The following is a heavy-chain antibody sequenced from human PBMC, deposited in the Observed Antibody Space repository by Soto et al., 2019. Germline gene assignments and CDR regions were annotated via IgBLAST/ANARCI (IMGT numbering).Heavy chain of an antibody. D-gene: IGHD2-21*02. Sequence: QVQLVQSGAEVKKPGASVKVSCKASGYTFTSYGISWVRQAPGQGLEWMGWISAYNGNTNYAQKLQGRVTMTTDTSTSRAYMELRSLRSDDTAVYYCARDRWHIVVVTATYYYYGMDVWGQGTTVTVSS. J-gene: IGHJ6*02. CDR2: ISAYNGNT. CDR3: ARDRWHIVVVTATYYYYGMDV. V-gene: IGHV1-18*01. CDR1: GYTFTSYG.